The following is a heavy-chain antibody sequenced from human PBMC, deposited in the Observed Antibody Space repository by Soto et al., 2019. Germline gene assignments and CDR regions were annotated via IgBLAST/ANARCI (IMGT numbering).Heavy chain of an antibody. CDR3: ARVPGP. J-gene: IGHJ5*02. Sequence: SETLSLTCAVSGGSISRGDWWSWVRQPPGKGLEWIGGIYHTGITNYNPSLKSRLTISVDKSKDQFSLKLSSVTAADTAVYYCARVPGPWGQGTLVTVSS. V-gene: IGHV4-4*02. CDR1: GGSISRGDW. CDR2: IYHTGIT.